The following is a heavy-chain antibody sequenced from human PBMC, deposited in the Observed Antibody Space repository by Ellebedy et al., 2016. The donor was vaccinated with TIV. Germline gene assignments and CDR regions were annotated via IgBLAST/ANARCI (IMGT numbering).Heavy chain of an antibody. J-gene: IGHJ5*02. CDR1: GFTFSNYW. CDR3: ARDHHYGGNSDA. V-gene: IGHV3-7*01. D-gene: IGHD4-23*01. Sequence: GESLKISXAASGFTFSNYWMSWVRQAPGKGLEWVANIKQDGSEKHYVDSVKGRFTISRDNAKSSLYLQMNSLRAEDTAVYYCARDHHYGGNSDAWGQGTLVTVSS. CDR2: IKQDGSEK.